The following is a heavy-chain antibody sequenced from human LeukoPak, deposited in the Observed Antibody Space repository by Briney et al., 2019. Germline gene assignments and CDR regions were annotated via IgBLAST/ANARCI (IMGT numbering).Heavy chain of an antibody. CDR2: INHSGST. CDR3: ARGSAAAGTGY. J-gene: IGHJ4*02. Sequence: PSETLSLTCAVYGGSFSGYYWSWIRQPPGKGLEWIGEINHSGSTNYNPSLKSRVTISVDTSKNQFSLKLSSVTAADTAVYYRARGSAAAGTGYWGQGTLVTVSS. CDR1: GGSFSGYY. V-gene: IGHV4-34*01. D-gene: IGHD6-13*01.